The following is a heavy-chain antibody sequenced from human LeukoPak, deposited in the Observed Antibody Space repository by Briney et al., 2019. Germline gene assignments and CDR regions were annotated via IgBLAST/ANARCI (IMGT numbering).Heavy chain of an antibody. CDR1: GFTFSTYW. CDR3: ARDVDGSLDY. CDR2: IKADESAR. V-gene: IGHV3-7*01. J-gene: IGHJ4*02. D-gene: IGHD1-26*01. Sequence: GGSLRLSCAASGFTFSTYWMAWVRQAPGKGLEWVANIKADESARHEADSVKGRFTISRDNAKKSVYLQMSSLRGEDTAVYYCARDVDGSLDYWGQGTLVTASS.